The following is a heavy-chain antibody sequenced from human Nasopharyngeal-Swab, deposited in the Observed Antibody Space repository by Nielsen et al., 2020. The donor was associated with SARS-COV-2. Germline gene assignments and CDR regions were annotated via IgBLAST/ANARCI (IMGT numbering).Heavy chain of an antibody. V-gene: IGHV3-9*01. D-gene: IGHD3-10*01. Sequence: GGSLRLSCAASGFTFDDYAMHWVRQAPGKGLEWVSGISWSSGSIGYADSVKGRFTISRDNAKNSLYLQMNSLRAEDTALYYCAKDTGHYYGSGLHDAFDIWGQGTMVTVSS. CDR2: ISWSSGSI. CDR3: AKDTGHYYGSGLHDAFDI. J-gene: IGHJ3*02. CDR1: GFTFDDYA.